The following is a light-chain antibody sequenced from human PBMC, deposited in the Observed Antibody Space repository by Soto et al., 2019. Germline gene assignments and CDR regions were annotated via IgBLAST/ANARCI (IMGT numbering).Light chain of an antibody. Sequence: ERVLTESGDTVALGGGDTATLSCRASQTVGSYFAWYQQKPGQAPRLLIYSASRRAPGISDRFSGSGSGTDLTLNISRLEPEDSAVYYCQQYDVSPCIFGQGTKVDIK. V-gene: IGKV3-20*01. CDR1: QTVGSY. J-gene: IGKJ1*01. CDR3: QQYDVSPCI. CDR2: SAS.